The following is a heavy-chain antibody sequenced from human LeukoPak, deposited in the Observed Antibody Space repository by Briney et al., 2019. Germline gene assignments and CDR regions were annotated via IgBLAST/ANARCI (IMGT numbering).Heavy chain of an antibody. D-gene: IGHD2-2*01. CDR3: ARSCDGYCSSTRCCGGDFDY. CDR1: VGSLSGYY. J-gene: IGHJ4*02. V-gene: IGHV4-34*01. Sequence: PETPSLTCAVYVGSLSGYYWSWIRHPPRKGLEWIAQLNHSGSTNYNPSLKSRVTVSVATSKNQFSLKLSSVTAADTAVYYCARSCDGYCSSTRCCGGDFDYWGQGTLVTVSS. CDR2: LNHSGST.